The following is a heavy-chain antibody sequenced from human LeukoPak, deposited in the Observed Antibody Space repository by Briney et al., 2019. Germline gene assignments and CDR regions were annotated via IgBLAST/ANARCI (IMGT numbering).Heavy chain of an antibody. CDR3: ARHVTGDSSGSYYFDY. CDR2: VYFYGIT. D-gene: IGHD3-22*01. V-gene: IGHV4-39*01. J-gene: IGHJ4*02. Sequence: PSETLSLTCTVSGGSLSSYHWGWIRQSPEKGLEWIGGVYFYGITYYNPSLDSRVTVSVDTSKNQFSLKLSSVTAADTAPYFCARHVTGDSSGSYYFDYWGQGTLVTVSS. CDR1: GGSLSSYH.